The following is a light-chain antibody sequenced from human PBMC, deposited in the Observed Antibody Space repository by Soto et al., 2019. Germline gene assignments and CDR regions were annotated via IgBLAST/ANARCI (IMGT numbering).Light chain of an antibody. CDR3: SSYTSSNTLV. V-gene: IGLV2-14*01. CDR2: EVT. CDR1: SSDIGGYNY. Sequence: QSALTQPASVSWSPGQSITISCTGSSSDIGGYNYVSWYQQHPGKAPKLMIYEVTNRPSGVSNRFSGSKSGSTASLTISGLQAEDEADYYCSSYTSSNTLVFGTGTKVTVL. J-gene: IGLJ1*01.